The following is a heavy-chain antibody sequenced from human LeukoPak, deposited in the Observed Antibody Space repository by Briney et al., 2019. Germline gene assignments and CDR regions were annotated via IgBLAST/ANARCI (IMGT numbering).Heavy chain of an antibody. D-gene: IGHD2-21*02. CDR2: INPNSGGT. Sequence: GASVKVSCKASGYTFTGYYMHWVRQAPGQGLEWMGWINPNSGGTNYAQKFQGRVTMTRDTSISTAYMELSRLRSDDTAVYYCAGTPGDLRVGKNAFDIWGQGTMVTVSS. CDR1: GYTFTGYY. J-gene: IGHJ3*02. CDR3: AGTPGDLRVGKNAFDI. V-gene: IGHV1-2*02.